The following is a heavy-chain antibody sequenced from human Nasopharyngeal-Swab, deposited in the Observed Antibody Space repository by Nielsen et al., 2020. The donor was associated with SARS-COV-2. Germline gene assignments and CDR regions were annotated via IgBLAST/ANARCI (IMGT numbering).Heavy chain of an antibody. V-gene: IGHV4-34*01. D-gene: IGHD4-23*01. CDR3: ARETNYGGNSGRDY. J-gene: IGHJ4*02. Sequence: SETLSLTCAVYGGSFSGYYWSWIRQPPGKGLEWIGEITHSGSTNYNPSLKSRVTISVDTSKNQFSLKLSSVTAADTAVYYCARETNYGGNSGRDYWGQGTLVTVSS. CDR1: GGSFSGYY. CDR2: ITHSGST.